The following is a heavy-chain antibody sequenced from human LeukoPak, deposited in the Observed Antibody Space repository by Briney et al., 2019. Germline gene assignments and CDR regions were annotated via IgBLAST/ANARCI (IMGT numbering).Heavy chain of an antibody. CDR3: AKDRIVAATRPRYFDY. J-gene: IGHJ4*02. CDR1: GFTFSSYA. CDR2: IYSGGST. V-gene: IGHV3-66*01. D-gene: IGHD2-15*01. Sequence: PGGSLRLSCAASGFTFSSYAMSWVRQSPGKGLEWVSVIYSGGSTYYADSVKGRFTISRDNSKNTLYLQMYSLRAEDTAVYYCAKDRIVAATRPRYFDYWGQGTLVTVSS.